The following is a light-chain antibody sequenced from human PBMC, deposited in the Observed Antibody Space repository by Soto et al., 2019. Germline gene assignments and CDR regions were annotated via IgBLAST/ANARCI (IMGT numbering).Light chain of an antibody. V-gene: IGKV3-20*01. CDR2: GAS. CDR1: QTVSSNY. Sequence: EIVLTQSPGTLSLSPGERATLSCRASQTVSSNYLAWYQQKPGQAPRLLIHGASRRATGIADRCSGSASGTDFTLIIRRLEPEDFAVYYCQQYGTAPQTFGQGTKVEIK. J-gene: IGKJ1*01. CDR3: QQYGTAPQT.